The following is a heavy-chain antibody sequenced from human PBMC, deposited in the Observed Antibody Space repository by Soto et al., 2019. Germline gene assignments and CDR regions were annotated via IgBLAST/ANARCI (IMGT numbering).Heavy chain of an antibody. Sequence: PXGSMRLSCAASGFTFSYSAMSWVRQAPGMGLEWVSTISGRGGTPYYADSVKGRFTISRDNSKNSLYLILNSLRADDTAIYYCAMGLAAAGPLDYWGQGALVTVSS. J-gene: IGHJ4*02. CDR1: GFTFSYSA. CDR2: ISGRGGTP. CDR3: AMGLAAAGPLDY. V-gene: IGHV3-23*01. D-gene: IGHD6-13*01.